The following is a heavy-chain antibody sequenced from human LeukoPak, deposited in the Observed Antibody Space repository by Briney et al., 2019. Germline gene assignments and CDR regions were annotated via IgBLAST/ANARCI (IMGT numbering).Heavy chain of an antibody. J-gene: IGHJ4*02. CDR3: ARGDGDYPD. V-gene: IGHV4-34*01. Sequence: GSLRLSCAASGFTFSSYGMSWIRQPPGKGLEWIGEINHSGSTNYNPSLKSRVTISVDTSKNQFSLKLSSVTAADTAVYYCARGDGDYPDWGQGTLVTVSS. CDR2: INHSGST. D-gene: IGHD4-17*01. CDR1: GFTFSSYG.